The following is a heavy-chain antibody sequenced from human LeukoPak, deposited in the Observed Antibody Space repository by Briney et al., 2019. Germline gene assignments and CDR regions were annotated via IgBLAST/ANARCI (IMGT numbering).Heavy chain of an antibody. CDR2: ISSSSSTI. J-gene: IGHJ4*02. V-gene: IGHV3-48*01. CDR1: GFTFSSYS. CDR3: AREEAVTTFLYDY. D-gene: IGHD4-11*01. Sequence: HPGGSLRLSCAASGFTFSSYSMNWVRQAPGKGLEWVSYISSSSSTIYYADSVKGRFTISRDNAKNSLYLQMNSLRAEDTAVYYCAREEAVTTFLYDYWGQGTLVTVSS.